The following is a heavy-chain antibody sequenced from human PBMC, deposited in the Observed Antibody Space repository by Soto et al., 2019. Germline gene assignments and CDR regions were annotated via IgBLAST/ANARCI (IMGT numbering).Heavy chain of an antibody. J-gene: IGHJ4*02. D-gene: IGHD6-13*01. Sequence: GGSLRLSSPASGFTFSSYAMSWVRQAPGKGLEWVSTISNDGGFTNYADSVEGRFTISRDKSKNTLYLQINSLRAEDTAVYFCARGKGSSWTYYFDFWGQGTLVTVSS. V-gene: IGHV3-23*01. CDR1: GFTFSSYA. CDR2: ISNDGGFT. CDR3: ARGKGSSWTYYFDF.